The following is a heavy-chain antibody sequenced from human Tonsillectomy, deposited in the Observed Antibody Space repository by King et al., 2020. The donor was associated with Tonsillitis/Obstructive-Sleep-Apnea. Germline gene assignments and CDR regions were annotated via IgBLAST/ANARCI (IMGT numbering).Heavy chain of an antibody. V-gene: IGHV5-51*01. CDR2: IYPGDSDT. J-gene: IGHJ3*02. CDR3: ARRAVVVPAAIRAFDI. Sequence: QLVQSGAEVKKPGESLKISCKGSGYSFTSYWIGWVRQMPGKGLEWMGIIYPGDSDTRYSPSFQGQVTISADKSISTAYLQWSSLKASDTAMDYCARRAVVVPAAIRAFDIWGQGTMVTVSS. CDR1: GYSFTSYW. D-gene: IGHD2-2*01.